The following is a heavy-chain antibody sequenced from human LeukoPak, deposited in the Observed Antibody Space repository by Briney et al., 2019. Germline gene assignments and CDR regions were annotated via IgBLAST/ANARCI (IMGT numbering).Heavy chain of an antibody. J-gene: IGHJ5*02. V-gene: IGHV1-69*04. Sequence: SVKVSCKASGGTFSSYAISWVRQAPGQGLEWMGRIIPILGIANYAQKFQGRVTITADKSTSTAYMELSSLRSEDTAVYYCAREGGDGYNINWFDPWGQGTLVTVSS. D-gene: IGHD5-24*01. CDR2: IIPILGIA. CDR3: AREGGDGYNINWFDP. CDR1: GGTFSSYA.